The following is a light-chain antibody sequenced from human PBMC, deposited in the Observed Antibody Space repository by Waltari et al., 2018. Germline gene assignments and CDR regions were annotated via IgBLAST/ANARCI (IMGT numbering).Light chain of an antibody. J-gene: IGKJ1*01. Sequence: EFVLTQSPGTVSLSPGDRAPFSCWASQCVRIYLAWYSQKPGQAPRLLIYPASSRATGIPDRFSGSGSGTDFRLTISRLEPEDFAMYYCQQYVESPATFGQGTKVEIK. CDR1: QCVRIY. V-gene: IGKV3-20*01. CDR2: PAS. CDR3: QQYVESPAT.